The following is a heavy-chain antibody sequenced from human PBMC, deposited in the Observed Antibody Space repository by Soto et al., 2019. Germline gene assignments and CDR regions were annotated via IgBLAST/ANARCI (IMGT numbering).Heavy chain of an antibody. CDR1: GGTFSSYA. CDR2: IIPIFGTA. Sequence: ASVKVSCKASGGTFSSYAISWVRQAPGQGLEWMGGIIPIFGTANYAQKFQGRVTITADESTSTAYMELSSLRSEDTAVYYCARDPIKYQLLYGWSDPWGQGTLVTVSS. V-gene: IGHV1-69*13. J-gene: IGHJ5*02. D-gene: IGHD2-2*02. CDR3: ARDPIKYQLLYGWSDP.